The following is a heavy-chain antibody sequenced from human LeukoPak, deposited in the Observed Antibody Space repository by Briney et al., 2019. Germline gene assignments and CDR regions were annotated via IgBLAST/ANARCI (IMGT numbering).Heavy chain of an antibody. D-gene: IGHD6-19*01. CDR2: INHSGST. J-gene: IGHJ4*02. Sequence: SETLSLTCAVYGGSFSGYYWSWIRQPPGKGLEWIGEINHSGSTNYNPSLKSRVTISVDTSKNQFSPKLSPVTAADTAVYYCARGVISYSSGWFKDYWGQGTLVTVSS. CDR3: ARGVISYSSGWFKDY. V-gene: IGHV4-34*01. CDR1: GGSFSGYY.